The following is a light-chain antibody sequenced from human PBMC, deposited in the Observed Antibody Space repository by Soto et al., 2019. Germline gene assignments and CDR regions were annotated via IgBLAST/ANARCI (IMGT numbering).Light chain of an antibody. CDR2: DAS. CDR3: QQRYNWPPIT. V-gene: IGKV3-11*01. Sequence: EIVLTQSPATLSVSPGERVTLSCRASQSVRSYLAWYQQKPVQAPRLLIYDASNRATGIPARFSGSGSGTDFTLTISSLEPEDFAVYYCQQRYNWPPITFGQGTRLDIK. CDR1: QSVRSY. J-gene: IGKJ5*01.